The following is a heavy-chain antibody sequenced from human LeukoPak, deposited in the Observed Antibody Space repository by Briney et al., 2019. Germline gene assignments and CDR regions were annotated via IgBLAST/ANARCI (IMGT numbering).Heavy chain of an antibody. D-gene: IGHD3-10*01. J-gene: IGHJ4*02. CDR3: ASDVLWFGGTNDY. CDR1: GGTFSSYA. Sequence: ASVKVSCKASGGTFSSYAISWVRQAPGQGLEWMGGIIPIFGTANYAQKFQGRVTITADKSTSTAYMELNSLRAEDTAVYYCASDVLWFGGTNDYWGQGTLVTVSS. V-gene: IGHV1-69*06. CDR2: IIPIFGTA.